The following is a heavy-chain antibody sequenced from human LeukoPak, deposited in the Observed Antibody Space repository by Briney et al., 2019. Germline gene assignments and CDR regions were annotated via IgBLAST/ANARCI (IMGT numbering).Heavy chain of an antibody. CDR3: ARDLLRWRHFDL. D-gene: IGHD3-3*01. CDR2: ISSSSSTI. J-gene: IGHJ2*01. Sequence: PGGSLRLSCEASGFTFSSYSMSWVRQAPGKGLEWISYISSSSSTIYSSDSVKGRFTISRDNAKNTLYLQMNSLRAEDTAVYYCARDLLRWRHFDLWGRGTLVTVSS. V-gene: IGHV3-48*01. CDR1: GFTFSSYS.